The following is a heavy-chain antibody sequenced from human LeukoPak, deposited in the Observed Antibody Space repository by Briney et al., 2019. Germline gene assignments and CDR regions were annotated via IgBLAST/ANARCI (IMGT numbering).Heavy chain of an antibody. Sequence: GGSLRLSCAASGFTFSTYDLHWVRQAAGEGLEGVSGIGPAGDTYYSVSVKGRFTISRENAKNSLYLQMNGLRAGDTAVYYCVRDICNAGRCYLELDYWGQGTLVTVSS. V-gene: IGHV3-13*01. CDR2: IGPAGDT. CDR3: VRDICNAGRCYLELDY. J-gene: IGHJ4*02. CDR1: GFTFSTYD. D-gene: IGHD2-15*01.